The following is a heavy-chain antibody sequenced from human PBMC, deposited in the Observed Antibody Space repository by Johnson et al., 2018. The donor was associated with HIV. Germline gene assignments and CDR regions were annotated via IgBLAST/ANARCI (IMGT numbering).Heavy chain of an antibody. CDR1: GFTFSNYG. J-gene: IGHJ3*02. Sequence: QVQLVESGGGVVQPGRSLRLSCAASGFTFSNYGMHWVRQAPGRGLEWVALIWYDGRNKYYEDSVKGRFTISRDNSKNTLYLQMNSLRAEDTAVYYCAKVQGFLRAFDIWGQGTMVTVSS. CDR3: AKVQGFLRAFDI. V-gene: IGHV3-33*06. CDR2: IWYDGRNK. D-gene: IGHD2-15*01.